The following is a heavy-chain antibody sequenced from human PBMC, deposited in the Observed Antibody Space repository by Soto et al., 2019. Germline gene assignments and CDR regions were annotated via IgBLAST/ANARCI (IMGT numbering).Heavy chain of an antibody. Sequence: QVQLVESGGGVVQPGRSLRLSCVASGFTFTDHGMHWVRQAPGKGLEWVAVIWYDGSNKYYADSVKGRFTISRDNYNNTLYLQMNSLSADNTVFYYCESGLAACSGDSCYIDFWGQGTLVTVSS. V-gene: IGHV3-33*01. J-gene: IGHJ4*01. CDR2: IWYDGSNK. CDR3: ESGLAACSGDSCYIDF. D-gene: IGHD2-15*01. CDR1: GFTFTDHG.